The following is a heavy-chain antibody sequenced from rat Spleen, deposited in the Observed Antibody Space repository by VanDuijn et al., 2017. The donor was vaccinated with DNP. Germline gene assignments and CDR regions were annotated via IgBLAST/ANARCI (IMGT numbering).Heavy chain of an antibody. D-gene: IGHD1-2*01. CDR3: ARHEDYSSYIYGFAY. CDR1: GFTFSDYY. Sequence: EVQLVESGGDLVQPGRSLKLLCAASGFTFSDYYMAWVRQAPTKGLEWVASISTGGGITYYRDSVKGRFTISRDDAKNTQYLQMDSLRSEDTATYYCARHEDYSSYIYGFAYWGQGTLVTVSS. V-gene: IGHV5S13*01. J-gene: IGHJ3*01. CDR2: ISTGGGIT.